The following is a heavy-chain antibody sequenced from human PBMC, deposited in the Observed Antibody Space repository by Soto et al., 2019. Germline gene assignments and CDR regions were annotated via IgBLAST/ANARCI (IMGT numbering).Heavy chain of an antibody. CDR3: ASAAGRFGELFWFDP. J-gene: IGHJ5*02. Sequence: QVQLVQSGAEVKKPGASVKVSCKASGYTFTSYNIHWVRQAPGQGLEWVGMINPRGFFTTYAQKFRGSGTMTVDTSTSVVYMELTNLRSEDTAMYYCASAAGRFGELFWFDPWGQGTLVSVSS. CDR2: INPRGFFT. CDR1: GYTFTSYN. V-gene: IGHV1-46*01. D-gene: IGHD3-10*01.